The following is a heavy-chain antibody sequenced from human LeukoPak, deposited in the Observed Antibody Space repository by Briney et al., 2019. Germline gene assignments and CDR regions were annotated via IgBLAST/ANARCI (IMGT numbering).Heavy chain of an antibody. J-gene: IGHJ6*03. D-gene: IGHD5-12*01. CDR2: IYYRGTT. CDR1: GGSINDYY. Sequence: SETLSLTCTVSGGSINDYYWNWLRQPPGKGLEWIGFIYYRGTTNNNPSLKSRLTTSIDTSKKQFSLNLSSVTAADTAVYYCARGQSGYDPYYYYYMDVWGKGTTVTVSS. V-gene: IGHV4-59*01. CDR3: ARGQSGYDPYYYYYMDV.